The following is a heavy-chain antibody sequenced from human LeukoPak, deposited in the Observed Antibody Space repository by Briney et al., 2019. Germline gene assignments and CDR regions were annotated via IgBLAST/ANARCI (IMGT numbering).Heavy chain of an antibody. D-gene: IGHD2-2*01. CDR1: GGSFSGYY. J-gene: IGHJ4*02. CDR3: ARGVVPAAVDY. V-gene: IGHV4-34*01. Sequence: SETLSLTCAVYGGSFSGYYWSWIRQPPGKGLEWIGEINHSGSTNYNPSLESRVTISVDTSKNQFSLKLSSVTAADTAVYYCARGVVPAAVDYWGQGTLVTVSS. CDR2: INHSGST.